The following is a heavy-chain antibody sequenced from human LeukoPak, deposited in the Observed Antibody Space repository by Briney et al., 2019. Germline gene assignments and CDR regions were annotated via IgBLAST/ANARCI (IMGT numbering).Heavy chain of an antibody. J-gene: IGHJ4*02. D-gene: IGHD1-26*01. V-gene: IGHV3-74*01. CDR2: INPDGSTT. CDR1: GFTFSRYW. Sequence: GGSLRLSCAASGFTFSRYWIHWVRQAPGKGLEWVSRINPDGSTTTYADSVKGRFTISRDNSKNTLYLQMNSLRAEDTAVYYCAKEIPEGATTSFDYWGQGTLVTVSS. CDR3: AKEIPEGATTSFDY.